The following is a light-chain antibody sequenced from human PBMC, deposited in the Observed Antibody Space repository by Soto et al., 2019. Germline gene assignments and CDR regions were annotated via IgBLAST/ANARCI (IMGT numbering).Light chain of an antibody. CDR1: QTINSS. V-gene: IGKV1-39*01. J-gene: IGKJ1*01. Sequence: DIQMTQSPSSLSASVGDRVTITCRASQTINSSLNWYQQKPGKAPKVLIYATSSLQSGVPSRFSGSGSGSDFTLTISSLQPEDAATYYCHQSYSAPTWSLGKGTKVDIK. CDR2: ATS. CDR3: HQSYSAPTWS.